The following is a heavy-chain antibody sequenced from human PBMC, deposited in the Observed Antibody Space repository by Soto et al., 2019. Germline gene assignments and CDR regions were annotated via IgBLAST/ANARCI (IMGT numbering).Heavy chain of an antibody. J-gene: IGHJ6*03. V-gene: IGHV3-15*01. Sequence: SLRLSCAASGFTFSNAWMSWVRQAPGKGLEWVGRIKSKTDGGTTDYAAPVKGRFTISRDDSKNTLYLQMNSLKTEDTAVYYCTTDSDIVATTGYYYMDVWGKGTTVTVSS. D-gene: IGHD5-12*01. CDR2: IKSKTDGGTT. CDR3: TTDSDIVATTGYYYMDV. CDR1: GFTFSNAW.